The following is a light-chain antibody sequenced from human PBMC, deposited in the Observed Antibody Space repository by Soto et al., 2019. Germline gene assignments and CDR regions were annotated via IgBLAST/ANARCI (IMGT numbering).Light chain of an antibody. CDR1: SSDVGYHNY. CDR2: EVN. CDR3: RSCTSSNTLCYV. V-gene: IGLV2-14*01. Sequence: QSVLTQPASVSGSPGQSITISCTGNSSDVGYHNYVSWYRQHPGKAPRLMIYEVNNRPSGVSNRFSGSKSGNTASLTISGIQAEDEADYYCRSCTSSNTLCYVFGNGTKVTVL. J-gene: IGLJ1*01.